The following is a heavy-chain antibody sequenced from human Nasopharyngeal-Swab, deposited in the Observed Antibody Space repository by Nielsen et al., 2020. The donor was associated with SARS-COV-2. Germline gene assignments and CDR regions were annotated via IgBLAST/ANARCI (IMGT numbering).Heavy chain of an antibody. CDR3: TRQISGWYHPFDY. D-gene: IGHD6-19*01. J-gene: IGHJ4*02. CDR2: IRSKANSYAT. CDR1: GFTFSGSV. Sequence: GESLKISCAASGFTFSGSVMHWVRQASGKGLEWVGRIRSKANSYATAYAASVKGRFTISRDDSKNTAYLQMNSLKTEDTAVYYCTRQISGWYHPFDYWGQGTLVTVSS. V-gene: IGHV3-73*01.